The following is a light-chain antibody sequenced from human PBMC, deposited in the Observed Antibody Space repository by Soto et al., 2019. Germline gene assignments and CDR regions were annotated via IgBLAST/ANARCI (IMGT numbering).Light chain of an antibody. V-gene: IGKV3-15*01. CDR1: QSVSST. CDR2: GAS. CDR3: QLYDSSSWT. Sequence: EIVMTQSPATLSVSPGERATLSCRASQSVSSTLAWYQQKPGQAPRLLIYGASTRATGIPARFSGSGSGTDFTLTISRLETEDFAVYYCQLYDSSSWTFGQGTKVDIK. J-gene: IGKJ1*01.